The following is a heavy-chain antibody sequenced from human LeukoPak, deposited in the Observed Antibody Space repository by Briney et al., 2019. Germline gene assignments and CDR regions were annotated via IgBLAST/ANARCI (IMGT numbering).Heavy chain of an antibody. J-gene: IGHJ4*02. CDR1: GFTVSSNY. CDR2: IYSGGNT. V-gene: IGHV3-53*01. D-gene: IGHD3-22*01. Sequence: GGSLRLSCAASGFTVSSNYMSWVRQAPGKGLDWVSVIYSGGNTYYADSVKGRFTISRDNSKNTLYLQMNSLRAEDTAVYYCARDFVDYYDSSGHPLGLFDYWGQGTLVTVSS. CDR3: ARDFVDYYDSSGHPLGLFDY.